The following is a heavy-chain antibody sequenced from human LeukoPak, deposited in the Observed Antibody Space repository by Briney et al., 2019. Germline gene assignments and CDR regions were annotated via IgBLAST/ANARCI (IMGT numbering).Heavy chain of an antibody. CDR3: ARDPEVYDYIWGSYRHTDY. Sequence: ASVEVSCKASGYTFTGYYMHWVRQAPGQGLEWMGWINPNSGGTNYAQKFQGRVTMTRDTSISTAYMELSRLRSDDTAVYYCARDPEVYDYIWGSYRHTDYWGQGTLVTVSS. D-gene: IGHD3-16*02. J-gene: IGHJ4*02. CDR1: GYTFTGYY. V-gene: IGHV1-2*02. CDR2: INPNSGGT.